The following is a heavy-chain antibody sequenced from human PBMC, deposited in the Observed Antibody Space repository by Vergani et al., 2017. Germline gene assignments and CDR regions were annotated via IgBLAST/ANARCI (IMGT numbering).Heavy chain of an antibody. CDR3: VRDQVTMLRGSDALDI. Sequence: EVQLVESGGGLVQPGRSLRLSCAASGFIFSDHYMDWVRQAPGKGLEWVGRIRNKANDYTTQYAASVKGRFTISRDDSKSIAYLQMNNLQTEDTAMYYCVRDQVTMLRGSDALDIWGQGTMVTVSS. V-gene: IGHV3-72*01. J-gene: IGHJ3*02. CDR1: GFIFSDHY. D-gene: IGHD3-10*01. CDR2: IRNKANDYTT.